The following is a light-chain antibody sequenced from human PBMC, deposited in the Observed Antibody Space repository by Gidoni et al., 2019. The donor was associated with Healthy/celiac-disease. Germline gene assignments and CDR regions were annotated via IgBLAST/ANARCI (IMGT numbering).Light chain of an antibody. Sequence: DIQMTQSPSSLSASVGDRVTITCRASQSISSNLNWYQQKPGKAPKLLIYAASSLQSGVPSRLSGSGAGTDFTLSISSLQPEDFATYYSQQSYNTPLTFGEGTKVEIK. V-gene: IGKV1-39*01. CDR2: AAS. J-gene: IGKJ4*01. CDR1: QSISSN. CDR3: QQSYNTPLT.